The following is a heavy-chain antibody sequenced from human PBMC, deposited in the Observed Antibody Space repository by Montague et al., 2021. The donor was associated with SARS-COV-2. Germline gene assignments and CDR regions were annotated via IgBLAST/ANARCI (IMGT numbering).Heavy chain of an antibody. CDR2: IHHSGST. D-gene: IGHD6-13*01. CDR3: ARRGYTKVWSGMDV. CDR1: GGSISSSTYY. Sequence: SETLSLTCTVSGGSISSSTYYWGWIRQPPGKGLEWIGSIHHSGSTYYNPSLKTRVTISVDTSKNQFSLKLSSVTAADTAVFYCARRGYTKVWSGMDVWGQGITVTVSS. J-gene: IGHJ6*02. V-gene: IGHV4-39*01.